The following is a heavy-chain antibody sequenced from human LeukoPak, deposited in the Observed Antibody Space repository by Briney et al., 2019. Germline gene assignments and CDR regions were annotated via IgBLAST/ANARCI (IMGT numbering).Heavy chain of an antibody. Sequence: SQTLSLTCAISGDSFSSNSAAWNWIRQSPSRGLEWLVRTYYRSKLYNDYAVSVKSRITINPDTSKNQFSLQLNSVTPEDTAVYYCARDLGSSSWGYYYYYMDVWGKGTTVTVSS. CDR2: TYYRSKLYN. D-gene: IGHD6-13*01. CDR1: GDSFSSNSAA. CDR3: ARDLGSSSWGYYYYYMDV. J-gene: IGHJ6*03. V-gene: IGHV6-1*01.